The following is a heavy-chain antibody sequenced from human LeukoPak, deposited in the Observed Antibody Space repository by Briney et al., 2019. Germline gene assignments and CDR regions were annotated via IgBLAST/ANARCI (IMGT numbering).Heavy chain of an antibody. V-gene: IGHV1-2*02. D-gene: IGHD2-2*01. CDR2: INPNSGGT. Sequence: ASVKVSCKASGFTFTGYYMHWVRQAPGQGLEWMGWINPNSGGTNYAQKFQGRVTMTRDKSISTAYLQWSSLKASDTAMYYCARRALVFDGFDIWGQGTMVTVST. CDR3: ARRALVFDGFDI. CDR1: GFTFTGYY. J-gene: IGHJ3*02.